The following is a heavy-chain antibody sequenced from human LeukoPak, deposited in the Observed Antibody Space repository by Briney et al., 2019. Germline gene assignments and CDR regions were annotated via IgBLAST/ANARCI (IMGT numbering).Heavy chain of an antibody. D-gene: IGHD6-13*01. CDR2: INPNSGGT. CDR1: GYTFTGYY. V-gene: IGHV1-2*02. Sequence: ASVKVSCKASGYTFTGYYMHWVRQAPGQGLEWMGWINPNSGGTNYAQKFQGRVTMTSDTSISTAYMELSRLRSDDTAVYYCARDYRPQLVLYNWFDPWGQGTLVTVSS. J-gene: IGHJ5*02. CDR3: ARDYRPQLVLYNWFDP.